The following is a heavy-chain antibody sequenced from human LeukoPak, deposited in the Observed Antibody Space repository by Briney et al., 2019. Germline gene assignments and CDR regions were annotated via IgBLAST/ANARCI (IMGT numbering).Heavy chain of an antibody. V-gene: IGHV1-69*01. CDR2: IIPIFGTA. CDR3: ARKGEYRGSFDY. J-gene: IGHJ4*02. Sequence: ASVKVSCKASGGTFSSYAISWVRQAPGQGLEWMGGIIPIFGTANYAQKLQGRVTITADESTSTAYMELSSLRSEDTAVYYCARKGEYRGSFDYWGQGTLVTVSS. CDR1: GGTFSSYA. D-gene: IGHD2/OR15-2a*01.